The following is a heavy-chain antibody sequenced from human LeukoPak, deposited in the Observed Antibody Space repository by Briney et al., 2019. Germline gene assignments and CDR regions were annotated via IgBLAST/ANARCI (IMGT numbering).Heavy chain of an antibody. Sequence: SETLSLTCAVYGGSFSGYYWSWIRQPPGKGLEWIGEINHSGSTNYNPSLKSRVTISVDTSKNQFSLKLSSVTAADTAVYYCARANDGPRQPYWCYWGKGTLVTVSS. D-gene: IGHD2-8*01. CDR3: ARANDGPRQPYWCY. CDR2: INHSGST. V-gene: IGHV4-34*01. J-gene: IGHJ4*02. CDR1: GGSFSGYY.